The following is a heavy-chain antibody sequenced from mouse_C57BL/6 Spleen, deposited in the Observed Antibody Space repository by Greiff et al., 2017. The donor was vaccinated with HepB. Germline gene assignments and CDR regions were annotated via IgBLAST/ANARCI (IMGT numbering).Heavy chain of an antibody. V-gene: IGHV1-7*01. CDR3: AKGDYYGSSYVDY. Sequence: QVQLKESGAELAKPGASVKLSCKASGYTFTSYWMHWVKQRPGQGLEWIGYINPSSGYTKYNQKFKDKATLTADKSSSTAYMQLSSLTYEDSAVYYCAKGDYYGSSYVDYWGQGTTLTVSS. CDR1: GYTFTSYW. J-gene: IGHJ2*01. D-gene: IGHD1-1*01. CDR2: INPSSGYT.